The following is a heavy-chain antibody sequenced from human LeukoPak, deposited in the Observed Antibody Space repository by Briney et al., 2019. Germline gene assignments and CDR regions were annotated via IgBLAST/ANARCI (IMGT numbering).Heavy chain of an antibody. CDR3: ARFHDYGGKGFDY. CDR1: GFTFSSYW. CDR2: INSDGSST. V-gene: IGHV3-74*01. D-gene: IGHD4-23*01. J-gene: IGHJ4*02. Sequence: GGSLRLSCAASGFTFSSYWMHWVRQAPGKGLVWVSRINSDGSSTSYADSVKGRFTISRDNAKNTLYLQMNSLRAEDTAVYYCARFHDYGGKGFDYWGQGTLVTVSS.